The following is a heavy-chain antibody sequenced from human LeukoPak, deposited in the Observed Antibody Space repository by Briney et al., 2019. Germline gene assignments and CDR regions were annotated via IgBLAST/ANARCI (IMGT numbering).Heavy chain of an antibody. CDR1: GFTFSNYG. V-gene: IGHV3-33*01. CDR3: ARGRSRYSSSWYQEDYYYGMDV. D-gene: IGHD6-13*01. J-gene: IGHJ6*02. CDR2: IYYDGSKK. Sequence: GGSLRLSCATSGFTFSNYGMHWVRQAPGKGLEWVAIIYYDGSKKNYADSVRGRFTISRDNAKNSLYLQMNSLRAEDTAVYYCARGRSRYSSSWYQEDYYYGMDVWGQGTTVTVSS.